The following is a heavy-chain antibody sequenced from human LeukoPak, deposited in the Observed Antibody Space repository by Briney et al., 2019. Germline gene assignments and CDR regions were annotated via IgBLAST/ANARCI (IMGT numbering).Heavy chain of an antibody. CDR3: ARDRGCGGDCRDTSPYYFDY. CDR2: ISTYNGNT. CDR1: GYTFTKYG. J-gene: IGHJ4*02. Sequence: ASVKVSCKASGYTFTKYGITWVRQAPGQGLEWMGWISTYNGNTNYAQKLQGRVTMTTDTSTSTAYMELRSLISDDAAVYYCARDRGCGGDCRDTSPYYFDYWGQGTLVTVSS. D-gene: IGHD2-21*01. V-gene: IGHV1-18*01.